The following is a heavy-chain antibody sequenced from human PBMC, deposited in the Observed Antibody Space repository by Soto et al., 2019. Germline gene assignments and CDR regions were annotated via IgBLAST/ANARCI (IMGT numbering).Heavy chain of an antibody. CDR1: GFTFNSYG. D-gene: IGHD6-13*01. V-gene: IGHV3-30*18. Sequence: ESGGGVVQPGRSPRLSCAASGFTFNSYGMHWVRQAPGKGLEWVAVISYDGSSSYYADSVKGRFTISRDNSKNTLYLQMNSLRAEDTAVYYCAKAFGYSSYWYYFDFWGQGTLVTVSS. CDR2: ISYDGSSS. J-gene: IGHJ4*02. CDR3: AKAFGYSSYWYYFDF.